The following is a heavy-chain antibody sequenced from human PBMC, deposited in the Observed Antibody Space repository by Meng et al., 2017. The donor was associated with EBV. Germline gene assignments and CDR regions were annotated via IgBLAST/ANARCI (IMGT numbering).Heavy chain of an antibody. D-gene: IGHD6-19*01. Sequence: GQLVQSGAEVQKPGASVKVSCKASGSTFTGYYMHWVRQAPGQGLEWMGRINPNSGGTNYAQKFQGRVTMTRDTSISTAYMELSRLRSDDTAVYYCARVGIAVAGTGDYWGQGTLVTVSS. CDR2: INPNSGGT. CDR3: ARVGIAVAGTGDY. CDR1: GSTFTGYY. J-gene: IGHJ4*02. V-gene: IGHV1-2*06.